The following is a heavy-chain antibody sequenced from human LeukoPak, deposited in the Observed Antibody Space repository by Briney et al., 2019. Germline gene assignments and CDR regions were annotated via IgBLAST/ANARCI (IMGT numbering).Heavy chain of an antibody. CDR3: ARDHSSGGSCYSSFDY. CDR1: GYTFTGYY. Sequence: GASVKVSCKASGYTFTGYYMHWVRQAPGQGLEWMGWINPNSGGTNYAQKFQGWVTMTRDTSISTAYMELSRLRSDDTAVHYCARDHSSGGSCYSSFDYWGQGTLVTVSS. J-gene: IGHJ4*02. D-gene: IGHD2-15*01. V-gene: IGHV1-2*04. CDR2: INPNSGGT.